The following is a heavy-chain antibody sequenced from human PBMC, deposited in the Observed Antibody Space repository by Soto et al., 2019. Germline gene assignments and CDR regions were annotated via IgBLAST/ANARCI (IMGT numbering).Heavy chain of an antibody. Sequence: QVQLQESGPGLVKPSQTLSLTCTVSGGSISSGGYYWSWIRQHPGKGLEWIGYIYYSGSTYYNPSLKSLVTISVDTSKNQFSLKLSSVTAADTAVYYCARTCSSTSCYAYAFDIWGQGTMVTVSS. D-gene: IGHD2-2*01. CDR2: IYYSGST. CDR3: ARTCSSTSCYAYAFDI. V-gene: IGHV4-31*01. J-gene: IGHJ3*02. CDR1: GGSISSGGYY.